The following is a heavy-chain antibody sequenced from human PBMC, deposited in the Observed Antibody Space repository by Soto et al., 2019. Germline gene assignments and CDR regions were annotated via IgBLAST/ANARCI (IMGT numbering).Heavy chain of an antibody. V-gene: IGHV3-23*01. CDR2: ISGSGGST. J-gene: IGHJ4*02. D-gene: IGHD6-19*01. CDR3: EKDSSGWYDYFDY. CDR1: GFTFSSYA. Sequence: GGSLRLSCAASGFTFSSYAMSCVRQAPGKGLEWVSAISGSGGSTYYADSVKGRFTISRDNSKNTLYLQMNSLRAEDTAVYYCEKDSSGWYDYFDYWGQGTLVTVSS.